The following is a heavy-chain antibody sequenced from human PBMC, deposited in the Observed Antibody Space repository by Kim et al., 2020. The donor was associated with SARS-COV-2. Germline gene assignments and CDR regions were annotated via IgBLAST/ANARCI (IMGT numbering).Heavy chain of an antibody. V-gene: IGHV4-31*03. D-gene: IGHD6-13*01. CDR1: GGSISSGGYY. J-gene: IGHJ5*02. CDR2: IYYSGST. CDR3: ARGAAGRSSSWYSQNWFDP. Sequence: SETLSLTCTVSGGSISSGGYYWSWIRQHPGKGLEWIGYIYYSGSTYYNPSLKSRVTISVDTSKNQFSLKLSSVTAADTAVYYCARGAAGRSSSWYSQNWFDPWGQGTLVTVSS.